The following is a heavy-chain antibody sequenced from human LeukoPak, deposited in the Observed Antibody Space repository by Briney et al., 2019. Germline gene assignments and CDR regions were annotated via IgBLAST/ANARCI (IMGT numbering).Heavy chain of an antibody. J-gene: IGHJ4*02. CDR3: ARDPSGSYFDY. D-gene: IGHD2-15*01. CDR2: ISTSGSTI. CDR1: GFTFSGYE. V-gene: IGHV3-48*03. Sequence: GGSLRLSCAASGFTFSGYEMNWVRQAPGKGLEWVSYISTSGSTIYYADSVKGRFTISRDNAKNSLYLQMNSLRAEDTAVYYCARDPSGSYFDYRGQGTLVTVSS.